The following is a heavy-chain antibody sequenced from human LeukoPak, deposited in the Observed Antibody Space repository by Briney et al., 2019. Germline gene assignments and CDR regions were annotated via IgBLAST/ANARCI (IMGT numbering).Heavy chain of an antibody. CDR3: ARSGYSSGWYVSGYYYYYGMDV. CDR1: GYTFTGYH. J-gene: IGHJ6*02. Sequence: ASVKVSCKASGYTFTGYHMHWVRQAPGQGLEWMGWINPNSGGTNYAQKFQGRVTMTRDTSISTAYMELSRLRSDDTAVYYCARSGYSSGWYVSGYYYYYGMDVWGQGTTVTVSS. V-gene: IGHV1-2*02. CDR2: INPNSGGT. D-gene: IGHD6-19*01.